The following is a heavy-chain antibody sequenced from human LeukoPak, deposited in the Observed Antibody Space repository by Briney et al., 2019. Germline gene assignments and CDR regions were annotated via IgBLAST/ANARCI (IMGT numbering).Heavy chain of an antibody. Sequence: SETLSLTCTVSGGSFSSYYWSWIRQPPGKGLEWIGYIYYSGSTNYNPSLKSRVTISLDTSKNQFSLKLSSVTAADTAVYYCARSGSRLSSGWYSWGQGTLVTVSS. J-gene: IGHJ4*02. CDR3: ARSGSRLSSGWYS. CDR2: IYYSGST. V-gene: IGHV4-59*01. CDR1: GGSFSSYY. D-gene: IGHD6-19*01.